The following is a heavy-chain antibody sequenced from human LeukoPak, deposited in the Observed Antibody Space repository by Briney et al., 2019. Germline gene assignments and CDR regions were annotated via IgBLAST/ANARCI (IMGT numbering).Heavy chain of an antibody. J-gene: IGHJ4*01. D-gene: IGHD4-11*01. V-gene: IGHV3-48*03. CDR3: VLTLDYINYWSFDH. Sequence: QPGGSLKLSCATSGFTFSRQAMSWVRQAPGKGLEWVAYISGSGRTLYYADSVRGRFTLSRDDAKNSLNLQLENLTAGDTAVYYCVLTLDYINYWSFDHWGQGASVTVSS. CDR1: GFTFSRQA. CDR2: ISGSGRTL.